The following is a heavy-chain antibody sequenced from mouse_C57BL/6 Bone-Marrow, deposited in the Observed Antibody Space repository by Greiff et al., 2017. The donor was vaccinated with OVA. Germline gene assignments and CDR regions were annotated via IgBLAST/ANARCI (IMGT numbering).Heavy chain of an antibody. V-gene: IGHV1-55*01. CDR1: GYTFTSYW. CDR3: ARSGITTVEGDFAMDY. CDR2: IYPGSGRT. J-gene: IGHJ4*01. D-gene: IGHD1-1*01. Sequence: QVQLQQPGAELVKPGASVKMSCKASGYTFTSYWITWVKQRPGQGLEWIGDIYPGSGRTNYNEKFKSKATLTVDTSSSTAYMQLSSLTSEDSAVYSCARSGITTVEGDFAMDYWGQGTSVTVSS.